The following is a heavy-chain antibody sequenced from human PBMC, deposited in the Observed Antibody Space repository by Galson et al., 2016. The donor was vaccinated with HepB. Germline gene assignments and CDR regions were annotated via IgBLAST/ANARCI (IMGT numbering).Heavy chain of an antibody. CDR1: GFTFRSYT. J-gene: IGHJ6*02. CDR2: ISYDGSDK. D-gene: IGHD2-2*01. Sequence: LRLSCAASGFTFRSYTMNWVRQAPGKGLQWVAVISYDGSDKYYADSVKGRFTISRDNSKNTLSLQMNSLTADDTAIYYCVQGSTAPAVWGQGTTVTVSS. CDR3: VQGSTAPAV. V-gene: IGHV3-30*03.